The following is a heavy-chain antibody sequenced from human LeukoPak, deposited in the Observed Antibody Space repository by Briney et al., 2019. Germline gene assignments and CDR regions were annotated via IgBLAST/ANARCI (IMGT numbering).Heavy chain of an antibody. V-gene: IGHV1-8*01. CDR1: GYTFTSYD. J-gene: IGHJ4*02. CDR3: ARAKREVVGATTPYYFDY. CDR2: MNPNSGNT. D-gene: IGHD1-26*01. Sequence: ASVKVSCKASGYTFTSYDINWVRQATGQGLGWMGWMNPNSGNTGYAQKFQGRVTMTRNTSISTAYMELSSLRSEDTAVYYCARAKREVVGATTPYYFDYWGQGTLVTVSS.